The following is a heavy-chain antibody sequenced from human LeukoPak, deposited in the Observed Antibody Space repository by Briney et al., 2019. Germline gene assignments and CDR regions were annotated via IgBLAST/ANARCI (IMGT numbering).Heavy chain of an antibody. CDR1: GGSISSSSYY. Sequence: SETLSLTCTVSGGSISSSSYYWGWIRQPPGKGLEWIGSIYYSGRTYYNPSLKSRVTISVDTSKNQFSLKLSSVTAADTAVYYCARDSYSTSSGNLDYWGQGTLVTVSS. V-gene: IGHV4-39*07. CDR2: IYYSGRT. CDR3: ARDSYSTSSGNLDY. J-gene: IGHJ4*02. D-gene: IGHD6-6*01.